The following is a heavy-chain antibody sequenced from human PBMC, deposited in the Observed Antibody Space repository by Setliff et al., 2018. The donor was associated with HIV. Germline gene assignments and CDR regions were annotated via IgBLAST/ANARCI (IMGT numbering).Heavy chain of an antibody. Sequence: GESLRLSCAASGFTFNTYAMSWVRQAPGKGLEWVSVISGSGGSTFYADSVKGRFTISRDNSKNTLYLLMNGLRVEDTAVYYCAKDGISGGAYPPYYFDYWGHGTLVTVSS. CDR2: ISGSGGST. J-gene: IGHJ4*01. CDR1: GFTFNTYA. CDR3: AKDGISGGAYPPYYFDY. D-gene: IGHD2-15*01. V-gene: IGHV3-23*01.